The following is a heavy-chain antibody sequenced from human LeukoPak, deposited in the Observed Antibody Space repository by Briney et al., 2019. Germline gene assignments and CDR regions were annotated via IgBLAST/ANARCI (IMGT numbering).Heavy chain of an antibody. Sequence: ASVKVSCKASGYTFTGYYMHWERQAPGQGLEWMGWINPNSGGTNYAQKFQGRVTMTRDTSISTAYMELSRLRSDDTAVYYCAREILTGYNWFDPWGQGTLVTVSS. CDR2: INPNSGGT. D-gene: IGHD3-9*01. V-gene: IGHV1-2*02. CDR1: GYTFTGYY. J-gene: IGHJ5*02. CDR3: AREILTGYNWFDP.